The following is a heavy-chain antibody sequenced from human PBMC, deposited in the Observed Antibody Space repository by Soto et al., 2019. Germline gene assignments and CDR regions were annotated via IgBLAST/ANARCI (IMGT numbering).Heavy chain of an antibody. CDR1: GYTFTASY. Sequence: GASVKVSCKASGYTFTASYMHWVRQAPGQGLEWMGIIDPSGGSTSYSQKFQGRVTMTRDTSTSTVYMELNSLRSEDTAVFYCARDSGHYYRSDAFDKWGQGTMVTVS. J-gene: IGHJ3*02. CDR2: IDPSGGST. D-gene: IGHD1-26*01. CDR3: ARDSGHYYRSDAFDK. V-gene: IGHV1-46*01.